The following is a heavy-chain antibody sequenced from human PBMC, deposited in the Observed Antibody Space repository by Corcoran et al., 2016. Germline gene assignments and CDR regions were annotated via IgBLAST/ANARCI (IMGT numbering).Heavy chain of an antibody. CDR3: TRGIGGYGMDV. Sequence: EVQLVESGGDLVQPGGSLRLSCAASGFTFSDSAIHWVRQASGKGLEWVGRIRSRPNSYATAYAASLGGRFTISRDDSKNTAYLQMNSLKTEDTAVYDWTRGIGGYGMDVWGQGTTVTVSS. CDR1: GFTFSDSA. CDR2: IRSRPNSYAT. V-gene: IGHV3-73*02. J-gene: IGHJ6*02. D-gene: IGHD3-16*01.